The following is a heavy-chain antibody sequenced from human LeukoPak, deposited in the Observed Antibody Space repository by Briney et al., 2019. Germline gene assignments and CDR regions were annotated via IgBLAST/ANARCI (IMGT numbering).Heavy chain of an antibody. V-gene: IGHV1-2*06. D-gene: IGHD1-26*01. J-gene: IGHJ3*02. CDR3: AILHVGSFDT. CDR2: INPNSGGT. CDR1: GYIFTDYY. Sequence: ASVKVSXKASGYIFTDYYMHWVRQAPGQGLEWMGRINPNSGGTNYAQKFQGRVTMTRDTSISTAYMELSRLRSDDTAVYYCAILHVGSFDTWGQGTMVTVSS.